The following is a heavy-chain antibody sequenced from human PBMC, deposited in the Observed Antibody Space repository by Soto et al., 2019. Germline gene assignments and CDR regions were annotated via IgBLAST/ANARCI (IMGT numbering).Heavy chain of an antibody. D-gene: IGHD2-15*01. CDR3: ARSCSGGSCSDDYCYYYGMDV. V-gene: IGHV4-34*01. CDR2: INHSGST. J-gene: IGHJ6*02. CDR1: GGSFSGYY. Sequence: QVQLQQWGAGLLKPSETLSLTCAVYGGSFSGYYWSWIRQPPGKGLEWIGEINHSGSTNYNPSLKSRVTISVDTSKNQFSLKLSSVTAADTAVYYCARSCSGGSCSDDYCYYYGMDVWGQGTTVTVSS.